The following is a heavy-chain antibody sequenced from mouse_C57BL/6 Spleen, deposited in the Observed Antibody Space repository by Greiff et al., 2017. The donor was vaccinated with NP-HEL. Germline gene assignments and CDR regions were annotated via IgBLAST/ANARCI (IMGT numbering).Heavy chain of an antibody. V-gene: IGHV1-42*01. CDR2: INPSTGGT. D-gene: IGHD2-2*01. CDR1: GYSFTGYY. CDR3: ARGTLMVTTRYFDD. J-gene: IGHJ1*03. Sequence: EVQGVESGPELVKPGASVKISCKASGYSFTGYYMNWVKQSPEKSLEWIGEINPSTGGTTYNQKFKAKATLTVDKSSSTAYMQLKSLTSEDSAVYYCARGTLMVTTRYFDDWGTGTTVTVSS.